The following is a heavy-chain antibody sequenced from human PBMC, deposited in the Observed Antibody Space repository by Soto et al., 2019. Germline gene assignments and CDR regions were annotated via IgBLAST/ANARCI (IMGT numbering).Heavy chain of an antibody. CDR1: GRSISSYY. J-gene: IGHJ6*03. Sequence: PSETLSLTCTVSGRSISSYYWSWIRQPPGKGLEWIGYIYYSGSTNYNPSLKSRVTISVDTSKNQFSLKLSSVTAADTAVYYCASHPTTVTTYSDYYYYMDVWGKGTTVTVSS. CDR2: IYYSGST. D-gene: IGHD4-17*01. V-gene: IGHV4-59*08. CDR3: ASHPTTVTTYSDYYYYMDV.